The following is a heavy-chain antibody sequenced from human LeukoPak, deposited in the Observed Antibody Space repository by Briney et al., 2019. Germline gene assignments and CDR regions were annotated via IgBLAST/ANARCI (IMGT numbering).Heavy chain of an antibody. J-gene: IGHJ4*02. Sequence: ASVKVSCKASGGTFSSYDISWVRQAPGQGLEWMGWISAYNGNTNYAQKLQGRVTMTTDTSTSTAYMELRSLRSDDTAVYYCAREMRYIWNDDPFFDYWGQGTLVTVSS. V-gene: IGHV1-18*01. D-gene: IGHD1-1*01. CDR3: AREMRYIWNDDPFFDY. CDR1: GGTFSSYD. CDR2: ISAYNGNT.